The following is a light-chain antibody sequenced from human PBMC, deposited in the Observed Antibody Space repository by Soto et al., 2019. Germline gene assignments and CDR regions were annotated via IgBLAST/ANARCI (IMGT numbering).Light chain of an antibody. Sequence: DIQMTQSPSTLSASVGDRVTITCRASQSISTWLAWYQQKPGRAPNLLIYDASTLQSGAPSRFSGSGSGTELTLTITNLQPDDFATYYCQQYNSSPTFGQGTKVEVK. CDR3: QQYNSSPT. CDR1: QSISTW. CDR2: DAS. J-gene: IGKJ1*01. V-gene: IGKV1-5*01.